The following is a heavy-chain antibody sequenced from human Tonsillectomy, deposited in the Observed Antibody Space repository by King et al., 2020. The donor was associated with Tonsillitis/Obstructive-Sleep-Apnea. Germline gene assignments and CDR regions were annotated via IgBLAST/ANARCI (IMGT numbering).Heavy chain of an antibody. J-gene: IGHJ6*03. CDR2: IYYSGST. Sequence: QLQESGPGLVKPSETLSLTCTVSGGSISSYYWSWIRQPPGKGLEWIGYIYYSGSTNYNPSLKSRVTISVDTSKNPFSLKLSSVTAADTAVYYCARDQGPAVAGPGYYYYMDVWGKGTTVTVSS. CDR3: ARDQGPAVAGPGYYYYMDV. V-gene: IGHV4-59*01. D-gene: IGHD6-19*01. CDR1: GGSISSYY.